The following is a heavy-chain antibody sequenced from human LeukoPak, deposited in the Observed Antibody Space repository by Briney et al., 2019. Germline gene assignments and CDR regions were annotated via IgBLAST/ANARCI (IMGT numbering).Heavy chain of an antibody. J-gene: IGHJ4*02. Sequence: SGGSLRLSCVASGFTFSRYWMHWVRQAPGKGLVWVSRSNSDGSSTNYADSVKGRFTISRDNAKNSLYLQMNSLRAEDTAVYYCARVVRPSGLGSFDYWGQGTLVTVSS. D-gene: IGHD4-17*01. CDR1: GFTFSRYW. CDR2: SNSDGSST. CDR3: ARVVRPSGLGSFDY. V-gene: IGHV3-74*01.